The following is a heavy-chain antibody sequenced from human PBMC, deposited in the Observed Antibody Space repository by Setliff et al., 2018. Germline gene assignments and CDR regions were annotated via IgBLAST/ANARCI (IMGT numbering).Heavy chain of an antibody. CDR3: ARTDDYYNFYAY. CDR1: GYSISSGYY. V-gene: IGHV4-38-2*01. J-gene: IGHJ4*02. Sequence: SETLSLTCGVSGYSISSGYYWGWIRQPPGKGLEWIGSIYRTGTTHYNPSLKSRVTMSLDTSKNHFSLKLDSVTAADTAVYYCARTDDYYNFYAYWGQGTLVTVSS. D-gene: IGHD3-3*01. CDR2: IYRTGTT.